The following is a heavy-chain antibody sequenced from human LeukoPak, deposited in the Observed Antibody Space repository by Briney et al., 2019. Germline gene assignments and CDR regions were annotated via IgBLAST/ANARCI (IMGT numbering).Heavy chain of an antibody. CDR1: GFTFSSYA. J-gene: IGHJ3*02. CDR3: AKVGRLLWFGEDPEEDAFDI. CDR2: IRYDGSNK. V-gene: IGHV3-30*02. Sequence: PGGSLRLSCAASGFTFSSYAMHWVRQAPGKGLEWVAFIRYDGSNKYYADSVKGRFTISRDNSKNTLYLQMNSLRAEDTAVYYCAKVGRLLWFGEDPEEDAFDIWGQGTMVTVSS. D-gene: IGHD3-10*01.